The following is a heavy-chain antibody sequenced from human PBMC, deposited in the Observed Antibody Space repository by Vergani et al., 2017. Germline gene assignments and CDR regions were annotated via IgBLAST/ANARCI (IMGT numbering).Heavy chain of an antibody. CDR3: AKLFRGWGIDY. V-gene: IGHV3-30*02. Sequence: QVQLVESGGGVVQRGGSLRLSCATSGFTLSNYDMQWIRQGPGKGLEFVAFIQFDGSNQYYADSVKGRFTLSRDSSKNTLYLQMNSLRTDDTAAYYCAKLFRGWGIDYWGQGTQVIVSS. J-gene: IGHJ4*02. D-gene: IGHD3-16*01. CDR2: IQFDGSNQ. CDR1: GFTLSNYD.